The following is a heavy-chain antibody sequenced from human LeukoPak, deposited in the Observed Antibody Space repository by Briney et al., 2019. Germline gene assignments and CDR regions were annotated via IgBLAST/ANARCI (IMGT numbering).Heavy chain of an antibody. CDR1: GGSIGTYY. Sequence: PSETLSLTCTVSGGSIGTYYGSWVRQSPGTGLEWIGYIYVTGTRYNPYLQSRVTISVDRSRNQFFPKMTSVTAADTAVYYCARHIGGGIEDMDVWGRGTKVTVSS. V-gene: IGHV4-59*08. CDR3: ARHIGGGIEDMDV. J-gene: IGHJ6*03. CDR2: IYVTGT. D-gene: IGHD3-16*02.